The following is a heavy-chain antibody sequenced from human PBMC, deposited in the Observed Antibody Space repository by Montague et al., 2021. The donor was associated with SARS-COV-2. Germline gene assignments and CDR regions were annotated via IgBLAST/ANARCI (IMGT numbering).Heavy chain of an antibody. Sequence: SETLSLTCTVSGFSIGSGDYWGWFRQPPGKGLVWIGSIYHSGTTNYNPSPHSRLTMSIDTSTNQFSLRLTSVTAADTAVFFCVREKAGGLRNVFDIWGQGTTVTVSS. CDR2: IYHSGTT. CDR1: GFSIGSGDY. V-gene: IGHV4-38-2*02. J-gene: IGHJ3*02. CDR3: VREKAGGLRNVFDI.